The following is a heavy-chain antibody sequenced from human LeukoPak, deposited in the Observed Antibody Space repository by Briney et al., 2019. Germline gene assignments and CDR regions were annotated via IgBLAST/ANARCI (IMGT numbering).Heavy chain of an antibody. CDR2: IWHDGRNK. CDR1: GFTFNKYG. Sequence: GGSLRLSCAASGFTFNKYGMHWVREAPGKGLEWVAVIWHDGRNKYYADSVKGRFTVSRDNSKNTLYLQMSSLRAEDTAVYYCARDRGSDDPIDYWGQGTPVTVSA. V-gene: IGHV3-33*01. J-gene: IGHJ4*02. CDR3: ARDRGSDDPIDY. D-gene: IGHD2-15*01.